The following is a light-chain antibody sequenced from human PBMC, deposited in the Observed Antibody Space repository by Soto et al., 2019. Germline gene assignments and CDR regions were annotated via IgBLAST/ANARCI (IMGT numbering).Light chain of an antibody. CDR2: DNT. CDR3: NSYTNSSAVV. J-gene: IGLJ2*01. Sequence: QSVLTQPPSVSGAPEERVTISCTGSSSDIGAGYRVRWYQQVPGTAPKLLIYDNTNRPSGVSVRFSGSKSGTSASLAISGLQAEDEADYYCNSYTNSSAVVFGGGTKLTVL. V-gene: IGLV1-40*01. CDR1: SSDIGAGYR.